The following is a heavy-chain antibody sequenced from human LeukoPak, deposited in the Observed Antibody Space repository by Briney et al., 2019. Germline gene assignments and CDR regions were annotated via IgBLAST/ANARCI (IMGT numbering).Heavy chain of an antibody. V-gene: IGHV7-4-1*02. CDR3: ARSSYWWLVPTTGAFDI. Sequence: ASVKVSCKASGHTFTSYAMNWVRQAPGQGLEWMGWINTNTGNPTYAQGFTGRFVFSLDTSVSTAYLQISSLKAEDTAVYYCARSSYWWLVPTTGAFDIWGQGTMVTVSS. CDR2: INTNTGNP. CDR1: GHTFTSYA. D-gene: IGHD6-19*01. J-gene: IGHJ3*02.